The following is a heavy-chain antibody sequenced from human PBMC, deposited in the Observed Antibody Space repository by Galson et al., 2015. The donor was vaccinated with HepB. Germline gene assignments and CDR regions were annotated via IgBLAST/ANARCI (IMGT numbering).Heavy chain of an antibody. J-gene: IGHJ4*02. CDR1: GFTFSNAW. CDR3: TTDLAAAGMDY. Sequence: SLRLSCAASGFTFSNAWMNWVRQAPGKGLEWVGRIKSKTDGGTTDYAAPVKGRFTISRDDSKNTLYLQMNSLKTEDTAVYDCTTDLAAAGMDYWGQGTLVTVSS. CDR2: IKSKTDGGTT. D-gene: IGHD6-13*01. V-gene: IGHV3-15*07.